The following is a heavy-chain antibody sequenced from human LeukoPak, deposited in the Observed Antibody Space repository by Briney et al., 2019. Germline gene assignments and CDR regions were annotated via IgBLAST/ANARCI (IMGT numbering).Heavy chain of an antibody. J-gene: IGHJ1*01. D-gene: IGHD3-10*02. CDR1: GYTFNSYY. CDR3: ARGVFGELEKLMFQH. Sequence: GASVTVSCKASGYTFNSYYIHWVRQAPGQGLEWMGIINPSGGSTRYPQKFQDRVTMTRDTSTSTVYMELSSIKSDDTAIYYCARGVFGELEKLMFQHWGQGTLVTVSS. V-gene: IGHV1-46*02. CDR2: INPSGGST.